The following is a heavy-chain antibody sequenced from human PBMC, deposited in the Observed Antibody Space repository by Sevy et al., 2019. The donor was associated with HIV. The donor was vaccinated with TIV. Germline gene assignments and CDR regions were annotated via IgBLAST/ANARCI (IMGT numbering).Heavy chain of an antibody. Sequence: GGSLRLSCAASGFTFSSYNMNWVRQAPGKGLEWVSYISSSSSTIYYADSVKGRFTISRANAKNSLYLQMNSLRAEETAVYYCARDGNDLFDYWGQGTLVTVSS. CDR1: GFTFSSYN. V-gene: IGHV3-48*01. J-gene: IGHJ4*02. CDR2: ISSSSSTI. CDR3: ARDGNDLFDY. D-gene: IGHD1-1*01.